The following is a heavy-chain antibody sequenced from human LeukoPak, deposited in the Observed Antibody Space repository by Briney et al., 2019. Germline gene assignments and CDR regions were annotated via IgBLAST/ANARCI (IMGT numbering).Heavy chain of an antibody. D-gene: IGHD2-2*01. CDR3: AKVALVVVPAAIDY. Sequence: GGSLRLSCTASGFTFGDYAMSWVRQAPGKGLEWVGFIRSKAYGGTTEYAASVKGRFTISRDDSKSIAYLQMNSLKAEDTAVYYCAKVALVVVPAAIDYWGQGTLVTVSS. V-gene: IGHV3-49*04. CDR1: GFTFGDYA. CDR2: IRSKAYGGTT. J-gene: IGHJ4*02.